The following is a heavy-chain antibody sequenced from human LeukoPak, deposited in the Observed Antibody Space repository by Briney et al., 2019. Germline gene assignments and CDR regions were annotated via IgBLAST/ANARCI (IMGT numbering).Heavy chain of an antibody. CDR2: INAANGYA. CDR3: AIRDGHTDH. Sequence: GASVKVSCKASGYTFTNYAMHWVRQAPGQRPEWLGWINAANGYAKYSQGLPGRVIITRDTSASTAYMELSSLRSEDMAIYYCAIRDGHTDHWGQGTLVTVSS. J-gene: IGHJ4*02. CDR1: GYTFTNYA. D-gene: IGHD5-24*01. V-gene: IGHV1-3*03.